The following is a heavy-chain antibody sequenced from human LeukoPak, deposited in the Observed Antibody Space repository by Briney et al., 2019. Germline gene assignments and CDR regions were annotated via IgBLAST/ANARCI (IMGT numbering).Heavy chain of an antibody. V-gene: IGHV3-66*01. CDR3: ARDTYYYDSSGYDPDAFDI. Sequence: GGSLRLSCAASGFTVSSNYMSWVRQAPGKGLDWVSVIYSGGSTYYADSVKGRFTISRDNSKNTLYLQMNSLRAEDTAVYYCARDTYYYDSSGYDPDAFDIWGQGTMVTVSS. D-gene: IGHD3-22*01. J-gene: IGHJ3*02. CDR1: GFTVSSNY. CDR2: IYSGGST.